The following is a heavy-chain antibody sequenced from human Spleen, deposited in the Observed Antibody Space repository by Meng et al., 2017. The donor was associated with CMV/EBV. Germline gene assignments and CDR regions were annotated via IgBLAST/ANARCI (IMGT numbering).Heavy chain of an antibody. D-gene: IGHD2-2*01. J-gene: IGHJ4*02. CDR3: ARGGGCSSSSCDLDY. Sequence: VRLQRSGPGLVKPSGTLSLTCAVSGGSISSSNWGSWVRQPPGKGLEWIGDIYHSGSTNYNPSLKSRVTISVDKSKNQFSLKLSSVTAADTAMYYCARGGGCSSSSCDLDYWGQGVLVTVSS. V-gene: IGHV4-4*02. CDR1: GGSISSSNW. CDR2: IYHSGST.